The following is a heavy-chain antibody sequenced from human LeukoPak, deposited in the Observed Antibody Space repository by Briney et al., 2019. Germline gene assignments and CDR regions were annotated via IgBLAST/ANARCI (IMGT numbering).Heavy chain of an antibody. CDR3: ARIGDTDPSIPFDY. J-gene: IGHJ4*02. V-gene: IGHV4-38-2*01. CDR1: GYSISSGYY. CDR2: INHSGST. D-gene: IGHD4-17*01. Sequence: SETLSLTCGVSGYSISSGYYWGWIRQPPGKGLEWIGSINHSGSTYYNPSLKSRITISVDTSKNQFSLKLSSVTAADTAVYYCARIGDTDPSIPFDYWGQGTLVTVSS.